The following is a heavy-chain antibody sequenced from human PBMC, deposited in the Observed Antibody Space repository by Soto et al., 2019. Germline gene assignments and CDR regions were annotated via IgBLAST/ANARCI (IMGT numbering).Heavy chain of an antibody. D-gene: IGHD3-22*01. Sequence: QVQLQESGPGLVKPSETLSLTCTVSGGSVSGGSYYWSWIRQPPGKGLEWIGYIFYTGSSNYNLSLQSRATISVDTSQNQFSLKLSSVTAADTAVYYCARDRGFRHYLDSWGQGTLVTVSS. J-gene: IGHJ4*02. CDR2: IFYTGSS. CDR1: GGSVSGGSYY. CDR3: ARDRGFRHYLDS. V-gene: IGHV4-61*01.